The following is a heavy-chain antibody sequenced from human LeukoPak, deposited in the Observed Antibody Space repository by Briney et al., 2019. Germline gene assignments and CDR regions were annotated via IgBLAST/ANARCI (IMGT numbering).Heavy chain of an antibody. J-gene: IGHJ6*03. CDR3: ARQGAAGKYYYYYMDA. CDR1: GYSFTSYW. CDR2: IYPGDSDT. Sequence: GESLKISCKGSGYSFTSYWIGWVRQMPGKGLEWMGIIYPGDSDTRYSPSFQGQVTISADKSINTAYLEWSSLKASDTAIYYCARQGAAGKYYYYYMDAWGKGTTVTVSS. D-gene: IGHD6-13*01. V-gene: IGHV5-51*01.